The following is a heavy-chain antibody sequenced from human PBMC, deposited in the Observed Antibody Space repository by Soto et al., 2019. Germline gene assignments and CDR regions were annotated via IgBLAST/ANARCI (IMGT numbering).Heavy chain of an antibody. CDR2: VKQDGSEP. V-gene: IGHV3-7*01. J-gene: IGHJ6*02. Sequence: EVLLVQSGGGLVQPGGSLRLSCAASGFTFKNYWMSWVRQAPGKGLEWVANVKQDGSEPFFVDAVKGRFTVSRDNANRSLYLHVNSLRVDDTALYYFATTFYSLYGMDVWGQGTPVTVSS. D-gene: IGHD2-15*01. CDR3: ATTFYSLYGMDV. CDR1: GFTFKNYW.